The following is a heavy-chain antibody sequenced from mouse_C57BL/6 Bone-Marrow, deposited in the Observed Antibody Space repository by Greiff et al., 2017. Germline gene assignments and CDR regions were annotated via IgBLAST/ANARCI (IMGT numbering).Heavy chain of an antibody. CDR1: GFTFSSYA. CDR3: ARATVVPFDY. Sequence: DVHLVASGGGLVKPGGSLKLSCAASGFTFSSYAMSWVRQTPEKRLEWVATISDGGSYTYYPDNVKGRFTISRDNAKNNLYLQMSHLKSEDTAMYYCARATVVPFDYWGQGTTLTVSS. J-gene: IGHJ2*01. V-gene: IGHV5-4*01. CDR2: ISDGGSYT. D-gene: IGHD1-1*01.